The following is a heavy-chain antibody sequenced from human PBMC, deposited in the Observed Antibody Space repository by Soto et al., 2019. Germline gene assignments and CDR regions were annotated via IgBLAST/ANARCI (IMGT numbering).Heavy chain of an antibody. CDR2: ISYDGSNK. CDR3: AKDPGYYDFWSGYPMDV. CDR1: GFTFSSYG. D-gene: IGHD3-3*01. J-gene: IGHJ6*02. V-gene: IGHV3-30*18. Sequence: PVGSLRLSCAASGFTFSSYGMHWVRQAPGKGLEWVAVISYDGSNKYYADSVKGRFTISRDNSKNTLYLQMNSLRAEDTAVYYCAKDPGYYDFWSGYPMDVWGQGTTVTVSS.